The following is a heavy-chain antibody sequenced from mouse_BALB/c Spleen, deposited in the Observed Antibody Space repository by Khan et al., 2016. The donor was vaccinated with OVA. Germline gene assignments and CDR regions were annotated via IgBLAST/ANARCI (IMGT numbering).Heavy chain of an antibody. J-gene: IGHJ4*01. Sequence: VQLQESGPGLVAPSQSLSITCTVSGFSLTSYGVNWIRQPPGEGLEWLGVIWGDGSTNYNSALISRLVISKDNSKSQVFLKMNSLQTDDTATYYCAKFTPHYYSMDYWGQGTSVTVSS. D-gene: IGHD1-1*01. V-gene: IGHV2-3*01. CDR2: IWGDGST. CDR3: AKFTPHYYSMDY. CDR1: GFSLTSYG.